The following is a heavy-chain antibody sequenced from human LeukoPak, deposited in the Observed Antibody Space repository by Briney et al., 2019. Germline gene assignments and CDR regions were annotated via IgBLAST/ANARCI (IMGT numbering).Heavy chain of an antibody. CDR1: GASISSGSYY. CDR3: ARGAGSYDVYYFDY. D-gene: IGHD3-10*01. Sequence: SQTLSLTCTVSGASISSGSYYWTWIRQPAGKGLEWIGRVYTSGNTNYNPSLKSRVTISLDTSKNQFSLRLNSVTAADTAVYYCARGAGSYDVYYFDYWGQGTLVAVSS. CDR2: VYTSGNT. V-gene: IGHV4-61*02. J-gene: IGHJ4*02.